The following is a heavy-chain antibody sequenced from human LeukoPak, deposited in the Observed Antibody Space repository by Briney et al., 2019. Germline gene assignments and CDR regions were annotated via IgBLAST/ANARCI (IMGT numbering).Heavy chain of an antibody. D-gene: IGHD3-10*01. Sequence: KTSETLSLTCTVSGGSISSGGYYWSWIRQHPGKGLEWIGYIYYSGSTYYNPSLKSRVTISVDTSKNQFSLKLSSVTAADTAVYYCARDMGEREWFGDMFSHWFDPWGQGTLVTVSS. J-gene: IGHJ5*02. CDR3: ARDMGEREWFGDMFSHWFDP. V-gene: IGHV4-31*03. CDR2: IYYSGST. CDR1: GGSISSGGYY.